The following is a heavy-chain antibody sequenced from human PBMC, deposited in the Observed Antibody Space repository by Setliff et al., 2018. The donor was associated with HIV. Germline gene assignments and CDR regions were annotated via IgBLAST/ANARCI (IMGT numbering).Heavy chain of an antibody. CDR3: ARDPWFGELSDAFDI. V-gene: IGHV4-38-2*02. CDR1: GYSISRGYY. CDR2: IYHSGIT. Sequence: SETLSLTCVVSGYSISRGYYWAWIRQPPGKGLEWIASIYHSGITYYNPSLKSRVTISVDTSEDQFSLKLSSVTAADTAVYYCARDPWFGELSDAFDIWGQGTMVTVSS. J-gene: IGHJ3*02. D-gene: IGHD3-10*01.